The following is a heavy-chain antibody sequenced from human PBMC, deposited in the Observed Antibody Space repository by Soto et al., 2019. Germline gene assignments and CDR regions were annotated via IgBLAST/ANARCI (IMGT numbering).Heavy chain of an antibody. V-gene: IGHV3-43*01. CDR3: AKECGDASWASYDS. Sequence: VQLVESGGVVVQPGGSLRLSCDASGFIFDDFSMHWVRQAPGKGLEWVSLIGRDGINTYYADSVKGRFTISRDNSKNSLYLQMNSLTTEDTALYYCAKECGDASWASYDSWGQGTLVTVSS. CDR2: IGRDGINT. J-gene: IGHJ4*02. CDR1: GFIFDDFS. D-gene: IGHD2-2*01.